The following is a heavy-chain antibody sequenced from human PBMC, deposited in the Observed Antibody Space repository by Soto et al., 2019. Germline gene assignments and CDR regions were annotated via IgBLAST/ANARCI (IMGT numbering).Heavy chain of an antibody. Sequence: GGSLRLSCAASGFTFSSYAMSWVRQAPGKGLEWVSAISGSGGSTYYADSVKGRFTISRDNSKNTLYLQMNSLRAEDTAVYYCAKDLQEVVVFSYFDYWGQGTLVTVSS. CDR1: GFTFSSYA. J-gene: IGHJ4*02. CDR2: ISGSGGST. V-gene: IGHV3-23*01. D-gene: IGHD3-22*01. CDR3: AKDLQEVVVFSYFDY.